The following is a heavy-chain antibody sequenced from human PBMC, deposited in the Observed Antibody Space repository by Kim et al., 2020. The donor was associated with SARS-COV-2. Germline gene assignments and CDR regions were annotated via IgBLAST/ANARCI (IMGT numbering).Heavy chain of an antibody. D-gene: IGHD1-7*01. V-gene: IGHV7-4-1*02. CDR3: ARGINWHSNWFDP. Sequence: TYAHGLSGRFVFPLDASVNTAYLQVSSLKAEDTAVYYCARGINWHSNWFDPWGQGTLVTVSS. J-gene: IGHJ5*02.